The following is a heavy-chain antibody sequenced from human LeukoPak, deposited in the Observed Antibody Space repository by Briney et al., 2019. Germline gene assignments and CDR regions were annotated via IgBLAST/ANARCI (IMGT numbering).Heavy chain of an antibody. CDR2: INAGNGNT. CDR3: AIRDSSGWYVFDY. Sequence: ASVKVSCKASGYTFTSYTMHWVRQAPGQRLEWMGCINAGNGNTKYSQKFQGRVTITRDTSASTAYMELSSVRSEDTDVYCCAIRDSSGWYVFDYWGQGTMVTVSS. J-gene: IGHJ4*02. CDR1: GYTFTSYT. D-gene: IGHD6-19*01. V-gene: IGHV1-3*01.